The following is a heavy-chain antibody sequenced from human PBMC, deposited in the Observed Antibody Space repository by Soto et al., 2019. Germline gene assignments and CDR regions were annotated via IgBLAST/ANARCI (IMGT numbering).Heavy chain of an antibody. D-gene: IGHD3-3*01. V-gene: IGHV3-30*18. CDR3: AKEGRILEWLILYYFDY. J-gene: IGHJ4*02. CDR2: ISYDGSNK. CDR1: GFTFSSYG. Sequence: LRLSCAASGFTFSSYGMHWVRQAPGKGLEWVAVISYDGSNKYYADSVKGRFTISRDNSKNTLYLQMNSLRAEDTAVYYCAKEGRILEWLILYYFDYWGQGTLVTVSS.